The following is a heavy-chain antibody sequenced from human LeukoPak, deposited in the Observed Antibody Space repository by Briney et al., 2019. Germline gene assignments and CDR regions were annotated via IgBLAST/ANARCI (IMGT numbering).Heavy chain of an antibody. V-gene: IGHV3-48*02. CDR3: ARHITVTTGMDV. CDR2: VSSSSSTI. J-gene: IGHJ6*02. D-gene: IGHD4-11*01. CDR1: GFTFSSYS. Sequence: GRSLRLSCAASGFTFSSYSTNWVRPPPREWREWGAYVSSSSSTIYYAVYVKGRFTISRDNAKNSLYVQMNGLRDEDTAVYCCARHITVTTGMDVWGQGTRVSV.